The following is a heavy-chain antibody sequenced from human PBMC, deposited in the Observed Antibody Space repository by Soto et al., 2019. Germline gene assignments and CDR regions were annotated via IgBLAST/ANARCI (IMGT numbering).Heavy chain of an antibody. CDR1: GFTFSSYA. V-gene: IGHV3-30-3*01. D-gene: IGHD2-15*01. Sequence: QVQLVESGGGVVQPGRSLRLSCAASGFTFSSYAMHWVRQAPGKGLEWVAVISYDGSNKYYADSVKGRFTISRDNSKNTLYLQINSLRAEDTAVYYCAREVGRNGMDVWGQGTTVTVSS. J-gene: IGHJ6*02. CDR3: AREVGRNGMDV. CDR2: ISYDGSNK.